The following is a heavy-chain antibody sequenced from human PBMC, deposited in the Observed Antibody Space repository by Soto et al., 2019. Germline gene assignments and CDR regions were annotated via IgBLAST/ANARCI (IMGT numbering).Heavy chain of an antibody. D-gene: IGHD3-22*01. V-gene: IGHV1-3*01. CDR2: INAGNGNT. J-gene: IGHJ4*02. Sequence: ASVKVSCKASGYTFTSYAMHWVRQAPGQRLEWMGWINAGNGNTKYSQKFQGRVTITRDTSASTAYMEPSSLRSEDTAVYYCARDGSHYYDSSGYYPFDYWGQGTLVTVSS. CDR1: GYTFTSYA. CDR3: ARDGSHYYDSSGYYPFDY.